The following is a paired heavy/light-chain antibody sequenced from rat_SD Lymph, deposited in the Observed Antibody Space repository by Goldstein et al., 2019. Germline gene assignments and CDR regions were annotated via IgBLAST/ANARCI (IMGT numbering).Light chain of an antibody. J-gene: IGKJ4*01. CDR1: QSLLDSAGNTY. V-gene: IGKV2S27*01. Sequence: DVVLTQTPSTLSATIGQSVSISCRSSQSLLDSAGNTYLYWYLQRPGQSPQLLIYLVSNLGSGVPNRFSGSGSGTDFTLKISGVEAEDLGVYYCMQATHAPFTFGSGTKLEIK. CDR2: LVS. CDR3: MQATHAPFT.
Heavy chain of an antibody. J-gene: IGHJ2*01. CDR3: GSVYYGLLPFDY. CDR2: ISSGSSYI. D-gene: IGHD1-6*01. V-gene: IGHV5-34*01. Sequence: EVQLVESGGGLVQPGRSLKLSCVASGFTFSNYGMNWIRQAPGKGLEWVAYISSGSSYIYYAETVKGRFTISRDNAKNTLYLQMTSLRSEDTALYYCGSVYYGLLPFDYWGQGVMVTVSS. CDR1: GFTFSNYG.